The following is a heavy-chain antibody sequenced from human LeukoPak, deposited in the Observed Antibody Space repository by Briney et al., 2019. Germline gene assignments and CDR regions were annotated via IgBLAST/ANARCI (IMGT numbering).Heavy chain of an antibody. Sequence: SETLSLTCTVSGYSISSDYYWGWIRQPPGKGLEWIGYIYYSGSTNYNPSLKSRVTISVDTSKNQFSLKLSSVTAADTAVYYCAREEGSGEGAFDIWGQGTMVTVSS. J-gene: IGHJ3*02. V-gene: IGHV4-61*01. D-gene: IGHD3-10*01. CDR3: AREEGSGEGAFDI. CDR2: IYYSGST. CDR1: GYSISSDYY.